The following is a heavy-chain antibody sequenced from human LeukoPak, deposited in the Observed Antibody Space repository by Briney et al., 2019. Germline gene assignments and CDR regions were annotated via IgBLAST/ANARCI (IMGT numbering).Heavy chain of an antibody. Sequence: SVKVSCKASGGTFSSYAISWVRQAPGRGLEWMGRIIPILGIANYAQKFQGRVTITADKSTSTAYMELSSLRSEDTAVYYCARAARGDSNDYWGQGTLVTVSS. D-gene: IGHD2-21*02. CDR1: GGTFSSYA. V-gene: IGHV1-69*04. CDR2: IIPILGIA. J-gene: IGHJ4*02. CDR3: ARAARGDSNDY.